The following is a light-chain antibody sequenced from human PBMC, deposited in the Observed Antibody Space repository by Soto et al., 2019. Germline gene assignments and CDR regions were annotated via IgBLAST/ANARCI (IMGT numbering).Light chain of an antibody. CDR3: QQYNNWPPIT. Sequence: EIVLTQSPATLSVSPGERATLSCRASQSVSSKLAWYQQKPGQAPRLLIYGASTRATGIPARFSGSGSGTEFTLTISRLQSEDFAVYYCQQYNNWPPITFGQGTRLEIK. CDR2: GAS. V-gene: IGKV3-15*01. J-gene: IGKJ5*01. CDR1: QSVSSK.